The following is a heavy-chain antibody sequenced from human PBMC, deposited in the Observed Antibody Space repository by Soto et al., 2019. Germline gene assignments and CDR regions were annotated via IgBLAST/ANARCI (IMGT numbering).Heavy chain of an antibody. D-gene: IGHD2-2*01. CDR2: IIPILGIA. CDR1: GSTFSSYT. Sequence: QVQLVQSGAEVKKPGSSVKVSCKASGSTFSSYTISRVRQAPGQGLEWMGRIIPILGIANYAQKFQGRVTITADKSTSTAYMELSSLRSDDTAVYYCARDLHCSSTSCADYWGQGTLVTVSS. CDR3: ARDLHCSSTSCADY. V-gene: IGHV1-69*08. J-gene: IGHJ4*02.